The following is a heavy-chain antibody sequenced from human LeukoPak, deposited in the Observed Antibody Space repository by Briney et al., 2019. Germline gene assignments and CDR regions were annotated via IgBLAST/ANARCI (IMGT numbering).Heavy chain of an antibody. Sequence: GGSLRLSCAASGFTFSNAWMSWVRQAPGKGLEWVAFIRYDGSNKYYADSVKGRFTISRDNSKNTLYLQMNSLRAEDTAVYYCAKDFSAYSSGWYDYWGQGTLVTVSS. D-gene: IGHD6-19*01. CDR2: IRYDGSNK. V-gene: IGHV3-30*02. J-gene: IGHJ4*02. CDR3: AKDFSAYSSGWYDY. CDR1: GFTFSNAW.